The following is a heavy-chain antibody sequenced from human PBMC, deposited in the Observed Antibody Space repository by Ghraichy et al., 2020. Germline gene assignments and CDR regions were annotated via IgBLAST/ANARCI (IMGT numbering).Heavy chain of an antibody. J-gene: IGHJ6*02. CDR2: INPSGGTT. Sequence: ASVKVSCKASGYIFTSYYIHWVRQAPGQGLEWMGIINPSGGTTNHAQDFQGRVTMTRDTSTSTVYMELISLRSEDTAVYYCARDHGWRYNYYAMDVWGQGTTVTVSS. CDR3: ARDHGWRYNYYAMDV. V-gene: IGHV1-46*01. CDR1: GYIFTSYY. D-gene: IGHD6-19*01.